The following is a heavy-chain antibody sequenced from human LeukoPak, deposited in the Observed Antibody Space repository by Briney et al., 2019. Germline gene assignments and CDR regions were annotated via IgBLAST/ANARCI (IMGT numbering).Heavy chain of an antibody. V-gene: IGHV4-34*01. D-gene: IGHD2-15*01. Sequence: SETLSLTCAVYGGSFSGYYWSWIRQPPGKGLEWIGEINHSGSTNYNPSLKSRVTISVDTSKNQFSLKLSSVTAADTAVYYCARVRLSYAYCSGGSCYRHFDYWGQGTLVTVSS. CDR1: GGSFSGYY. J-gene: IGHJ4*02. CDR2: INHSGST. CDR3: ARVRLSYAYCSGGSCYRHFDY.